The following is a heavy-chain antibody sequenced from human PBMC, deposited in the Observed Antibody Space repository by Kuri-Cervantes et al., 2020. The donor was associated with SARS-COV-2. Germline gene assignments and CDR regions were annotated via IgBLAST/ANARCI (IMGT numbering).Heavy chain of an antibody. CDR1: GFAFRGNA. CDR3: VGHGSSSI. V-gene: IGHV3-23*01. Sequence: ETLSLTCAASGFAFRGNAMSWVRQAPGKGLEWVSDISGIGGYTYYADFVKGRFTTSRDDSKNTLYVHMNNLRVDDTAVYYCVGHGSSSIWGQGTRVTVSS. J-gene: IGHJ4*02. CDR2: ISGIGGYT. D-gene: IGHD6-13*01.